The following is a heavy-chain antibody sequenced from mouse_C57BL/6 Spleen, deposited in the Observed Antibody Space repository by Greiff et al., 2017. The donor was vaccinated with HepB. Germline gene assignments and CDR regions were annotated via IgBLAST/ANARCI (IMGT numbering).Heavy chain of an antibody. CDR3: ARVSGGNYADLDD. J-gene: IGHJ2*01. CDR1: GYTFTSYW. V-gene: IGHV1-64*01. Sequence: QVQLQQPGAELVKPGASVTLSCKASGYTFTSYWMHWVKQRPGQGLAWIGMIHPNSGSTNYNEKFKSKATLTVDKSSSTAYMQLSSLTSEDSAVYYCARVSGGNYADLDDWGQGTTVTVSS. CDR2: IHPNSGST. D-gene: IGHD2-1*01.